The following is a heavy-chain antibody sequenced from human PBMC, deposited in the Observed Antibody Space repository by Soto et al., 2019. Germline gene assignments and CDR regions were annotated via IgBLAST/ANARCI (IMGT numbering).Heavy chain of an antibody. CDR2: ISAYNGNT. Sequence: GASVKVSCKASGYTFTSYGISWVRQAAGQGLEWMGWISAYNGNTNYAQKLQGRVTMTTDTSTSTAYMELRSLRSDDTAFYYCVKDIDEQWLVSHFEYWGQGALVTVSS. J-gene: IGHJ4*02. V-gene: IGHV1-18*01. CDR3: VKDIDEQWLVSHFEY. CDR1: GYTFTSYG. D-gene: IGHD6-19*01.